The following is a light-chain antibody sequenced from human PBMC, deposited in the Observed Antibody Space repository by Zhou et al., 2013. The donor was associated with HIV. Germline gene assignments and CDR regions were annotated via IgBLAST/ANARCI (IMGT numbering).Light chain of an antibody. V-gene: IGKV3-20*01. Sequence: EIVLTQSPGTLSLSPGERATLSCRASESVQFNYFAWYQQKPGQAPRVLIYDASTRATGIPDRFSGSGSGTDFILTIDRLEPEDLALYYCQQYASSIAYTFGQGTKLEVK. CDR1: ESVQFNY. CDR2: DAS. J-gene: IGKJ2*01. CDR3: QQYASSIAYT.